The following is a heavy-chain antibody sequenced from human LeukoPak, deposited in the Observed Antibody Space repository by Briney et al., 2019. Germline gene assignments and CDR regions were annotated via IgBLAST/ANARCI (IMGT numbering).Heavy chain of an antibody. Sequence: GESPNISCKGSGYSFPSYWIGWVRPMTGKGLEWMGIIYPGDSDTRYSPSFQGQVTISADKSNSTAYLQWSSLKASDTAMYYCARSAAAGTCTDYWGQGTLVTVSS. J-gene: IGHJ4*02. CDR2: IYPGDSDT. CDR1: GYSFPSYW. V-gene: IGHV5-51*01. D-gene: IGHD6-13*01. CDR3: ARSAAAGTCTDY.